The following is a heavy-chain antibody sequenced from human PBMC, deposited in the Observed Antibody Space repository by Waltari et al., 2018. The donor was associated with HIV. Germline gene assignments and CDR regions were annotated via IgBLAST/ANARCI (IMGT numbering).Heavy chain of an antibody. V-gene: IGHV1-3*01. CDR1: GYTFTSYA. J-gene: IGHJ4*02. D-gene: IGHD2-2*01. Sequence: QVQLVQSGAEVKKPGASVKVSCKASGYTFTSYAMHWVRQAPGQRLEWMGWINAGNGNTKYSQKCQGRVTITRDTAASTAYMELSSLRSEDTAVYYCARVYCSSTSCYYFDYWGQGTLVTVSS. CDR3: ARVYCSSTSCYYFDY. CDR2: INAGNGNT.